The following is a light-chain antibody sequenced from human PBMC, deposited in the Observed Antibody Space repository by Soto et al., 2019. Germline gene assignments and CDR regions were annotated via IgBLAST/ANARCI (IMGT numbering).Light chain of an antibody. V-gene: IGLV8-61*01. J-gene: IGLJ2*01. CDR3: VLYMGSVPV. Sequence: QTVVTQEPSFSVSPGGTVTLTCGLASGSVPTNYYPSWYQQTPAQAPRTLIYRTNIRSSGVPDRFSGSIVGNKAALTIAGAQADDESDYYCVLYMGSVPVFGGGTKLTVL. CDR2: RTN. CDR1: SGSVPTNYY.